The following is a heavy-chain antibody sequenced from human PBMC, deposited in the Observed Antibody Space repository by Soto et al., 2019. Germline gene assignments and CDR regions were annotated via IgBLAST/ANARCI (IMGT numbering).Heavy chain of an antibody. CDR3: ATMWGPQNWGMQAFDV. J-gene: IGHJ3*01. V-gene: IGHV4-61*03. D-gene: IGHD3-16*01. Sequence: WTWIRQTPQRGLEWIGFIFYSGTAHYNPSLRSRVTISIDTSKNHFSLTVSSVTAADTAVYFCATMWGPQNWGMQAFDVWGQGALVTVSS. CDR2: IFYSGTA.